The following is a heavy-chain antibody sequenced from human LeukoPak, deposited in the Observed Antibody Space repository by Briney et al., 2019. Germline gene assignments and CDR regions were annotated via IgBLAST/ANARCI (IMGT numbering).Heavy chain of an antibody. CDR2: ISGSGGST. V-gene: IGHV3-23*01. CDR3: ARDQGFGELLNY. D-gene: IGHD3-10*01. Sequence: GGSLRLSCAASGFTFSSYAMSWVRQAPGKGLEWVSAISGSGGSTYYADSVKGRFTISRDNSKNTLYLQMNSLRAEDTAVYYCARDQGFGELLNYWGQGTLVTVSS. CDR1: GFTFSSYA. J-gene: IGHJ4*02.